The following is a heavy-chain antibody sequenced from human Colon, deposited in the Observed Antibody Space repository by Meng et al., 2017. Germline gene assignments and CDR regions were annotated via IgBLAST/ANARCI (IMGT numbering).Heavy chain of an antibody. V-gene: IGHV4-34*01. J-gene: IGHJ4*02. CDR2: IHPSGST. CDR1: GGSFSDYY. Sequence: QGQLPQWAEGLFKPSETLALPCAVYGGSFSDYYLTWIRQPPGKGLEWVGEIHPSGSTYYSPSLQSRVTITLDTSKNQFSLTLSSMTAADTAVYYCARGVDWAKSGNFWGQGTLVTVSS. D-gene: IGHD3-9*01. CDR3: ARGVDWAKSGNF.